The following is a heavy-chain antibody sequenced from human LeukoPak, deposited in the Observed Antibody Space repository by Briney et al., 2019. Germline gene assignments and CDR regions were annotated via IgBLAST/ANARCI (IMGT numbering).Heavy chain of an antibody. D-gene: IGHD3-9*01. CDR2: ISAYNGNT. CDR1: GYTFTSYG. V-gene: IGHV1-18*01. CDR3: ARRRTYYDILTGYYLIDY. Sequence: ASVKVSCKASGYTFTSYGISWVRQAPGQGLEWMGWISAYNGNTNYAQKLQGRVTMTTDTSTSTAYMELRSLRSDDTAVYYCARRRTYYDILTGYYLIDYWGQGTLVTVSS. J-gene: IGHJ4*02.